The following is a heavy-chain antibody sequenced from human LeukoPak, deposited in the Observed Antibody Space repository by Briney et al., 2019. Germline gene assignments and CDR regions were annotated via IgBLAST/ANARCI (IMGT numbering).Heavy chain of an antibody. CDR1: GYTFTGYY. Sequence: ASVKVSCKASGYTFTGYYMHWVRQAPGQGLEWLGWINPNSGGANYAQKFQGRVTMTRATSISTAYMELSRLRSDDTAVYYCATNYYDSGSYSAFDYWGQGTLVTVSS. V-gene: IGHV1-2*02. J-gene: IGHJ4*02. D-gene: IGHD3-10*01. CDR3: ATNYYDSGSYSAFDY. CDR2: INPNSGGA.